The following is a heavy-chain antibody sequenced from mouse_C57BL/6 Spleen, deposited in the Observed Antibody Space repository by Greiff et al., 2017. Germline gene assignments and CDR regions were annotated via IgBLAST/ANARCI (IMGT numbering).Heavy chain of an antibody. Sequence: QVQLQQPGAELVRPGSSVKLSCKASGYTFTSYWMDWVKQRPGQGLEWIGNIYPSDSETHYNQKFKDKATLTVDKSSSTAYMQLSSLTSEDSAVYYCARGDIYYDTFFDYWGQGTTLTVSS. D-gene: IGHD2-4*01. CDR3: ARGDIYYDTFFDY. CDR1: GYTFTSYW. J-gene: IGHJ2*01. CDR2: IYPSDSET. V-gene: IGHV1-61*01.